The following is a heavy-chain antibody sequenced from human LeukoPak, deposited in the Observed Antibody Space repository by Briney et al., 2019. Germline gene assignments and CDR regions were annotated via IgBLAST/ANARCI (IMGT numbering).Heavy chain of an antibody. CDR1: GGSISSSSYY. CDR3: HSMLFGLHDPDY. V-gene: IGHV4-39*01. CDR2: IYYSGIT. D-gene: IGHD2-21*01. J-gene: IGHJ4*02. Sequence: SETLSLTCTVSGGSISSSSYYCGWIRQPPGKGLEWIGSIYYSGITYYNPSRKSRVTISVDTSTNQFSLKLSSVTPADTAVYYCHSMLFGLHDPDYWGQGTLVTVSS.